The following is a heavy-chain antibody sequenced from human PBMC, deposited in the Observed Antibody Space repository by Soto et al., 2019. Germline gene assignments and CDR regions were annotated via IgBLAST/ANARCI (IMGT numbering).Heavy chain of an antibody. V-gene: IGHV3-48*02. CDR3: AREPPTATLRYFDWSYNYGMDV. CDR1: GFTFSSYS. J-gene: IGHJ6*02. CDR2: ISSSSSTI. Sequence: GGSLRLSCAASGFTFSSYSMNWVRQAPGKGLEWVSYISSSSSTIYYADSVKGRFTISRDNAKNSLYLQMNSLRDEDTAVYYCAREPPTATLRYFDWSYNYGMDVWGQGTTVTVSS. D-gene: IGHD3-9*01.